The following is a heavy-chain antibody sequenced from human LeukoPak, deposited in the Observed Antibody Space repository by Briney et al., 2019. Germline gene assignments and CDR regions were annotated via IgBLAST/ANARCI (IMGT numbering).Heavy chain of an antibody. CDR1: GYTFTSYG. CDR2: ISAYNGNT. V-gene: IGHV1-18*01. D-gene: IGHD3-10*01. CDR3: ATMYYYGSGSYYPRWSNWFDP. J-gene: IGHJ5*02. Sequence: GASVKVSCKASGYTFTSYGISWVRQAPGQGLEWMGWISAYNGNTNYAQKLQGRVTMTTDTSTSTAYMELSSLRSEDTAVYYCATMYYYGSGSYYPRWSNWFDPWGQGTLVTVSS.